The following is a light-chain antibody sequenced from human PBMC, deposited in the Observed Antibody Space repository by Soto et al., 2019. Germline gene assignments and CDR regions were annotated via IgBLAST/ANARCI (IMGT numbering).Light chain of an antibody. CDR1: QDINNY. CDR2: DAS. CDR3: QQYDNLPLT. J-gene: IGKJ3*01. V-gene: IGKV1-33*01. Sequence: DIPMTQSPSSLSASIGDRVTFTCQASQDINNYLNWYQQKPGEAPKILIYDASNLETGVPSRFSGSGSGTDFTFTITSLQPEDIATYYCQQYDNLPLTFGHGTKVDLK.